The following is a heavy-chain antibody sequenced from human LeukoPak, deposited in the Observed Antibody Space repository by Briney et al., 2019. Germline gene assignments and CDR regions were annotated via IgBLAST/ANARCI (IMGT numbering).Heavy chain of an antibody. J-gene: IGHJ4*02. V-gene: IGHV1-24*01. D-gene: IGHD5-18*01. CDR2: FDPEDGET. Sequence: ASVKVSCKVSGYTLTELSMHWVRQAPGKGLEWMGGFDPEDGETIYAQKFQGRVTMTEDTSTDTAYMELSSLRSEDTAVYYCATGREDSYGLVPFDYWGQGTLVTVSS. CDR3: ATGREDSYGLVPFDY. CDR1: GYTLTELS.